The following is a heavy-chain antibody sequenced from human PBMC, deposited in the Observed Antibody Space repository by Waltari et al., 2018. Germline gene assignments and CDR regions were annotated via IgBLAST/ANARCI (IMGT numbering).Heavy chain of an antibody. CDR3: ARDGRPYGGPNWFDP. V-gene: IGHV3-64*07. CDR2: ISGNGDSI. Sequence: EVQLVESGGGLVQPGGSLRLSCTASGFSFSSYAMHWVRQAPGKVLEYFSAISGNGDSIYYADSVKGRFTISRDNSKNMLYLQMGSLRAEDMAGYYWARDGRPYGGPNWFDPWGQGTLVTVSS. J-gene: IGHJ5*02. D-gene: IGHD3-10*01. CDR1: GFSFSSYA.